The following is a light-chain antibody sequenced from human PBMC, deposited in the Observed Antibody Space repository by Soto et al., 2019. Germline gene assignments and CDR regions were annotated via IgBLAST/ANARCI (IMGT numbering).Light chain of an antibody. CDR2: SNT. CDR1: NSNIGAGFG. J-gene: IGLJ1*01. CDR3: SSNKIGSTYV. Sequence: QSVLTQPPSVSGAPGQRVTISCTGSNSNIGAGFGVQWYQQFPRTAPRLLIYSNTNRPSGVPDRFSASKSGTSASLAITGLRAGDEADYYCSSNKIGSTYVFGTGTKLTVL. V-gene: IGLV1-40*01.